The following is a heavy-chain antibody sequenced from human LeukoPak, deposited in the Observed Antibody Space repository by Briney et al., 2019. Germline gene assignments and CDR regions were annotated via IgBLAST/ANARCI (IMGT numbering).Heavy chain of an antibody. V-gene: IGHV3-74*01. CDR1: GFTFSNYW. CDR3: YVHHYYYYMDV. J-gene: IGHJ6*03. Sequence: GGSLRLSCAASGFTFSNYWMHWVRQAPGKGLVWISRIDGDGTTANYAESVKGRFTISRDNANNTLYLQINSLSAEDTAVYYCYVHHYYYYMDVWGKGTTVTVSS. CDR2: IDGDGTTA. D-gene: IGHD3-16*01.